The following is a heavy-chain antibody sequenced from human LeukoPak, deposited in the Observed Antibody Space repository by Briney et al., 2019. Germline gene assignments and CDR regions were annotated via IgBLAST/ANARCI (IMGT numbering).Heavy chain of an antibody. CDR2: ISGSGGST. D-gene: IGHD1-26*01. V-gene: IGHV3-23*01. CDR1: GFTFSNYP. J-gene: IGHJ4*02. CDR3: AKIIYNGSYWIDY. Sequence: GGSLRLSCAASGFTFSNYPMSWVRQAPGKGLEWVSGISGSGGSTYYANSVKGRFTISRDSSKDTLYLQMNSLRAEDTALYYCAKIIYNGSYWIDYWGQGTLVTVSS.